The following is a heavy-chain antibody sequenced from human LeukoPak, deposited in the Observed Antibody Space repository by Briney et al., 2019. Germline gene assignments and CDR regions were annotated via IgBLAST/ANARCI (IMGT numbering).Heavy chain of an antibody. CDR2: ISSSGSTI. J-gene: IGHJ5*02. CDR3: ARGTYDILTSNWFDP. D-gene: IGHD3-9*01. V-gene: IGHV3-48*03. Sequence: GGSLRLSCAASGFTCSSYEMNWVRQAPGKGLEWVSYISSSGSTIYYADSVKGRFTISRDNAKNSLYLQMNSLRAEDTALYYCARGTYDILTSNWFDPWGQGTLVAVSS. CDR1: GFTCSSYE.